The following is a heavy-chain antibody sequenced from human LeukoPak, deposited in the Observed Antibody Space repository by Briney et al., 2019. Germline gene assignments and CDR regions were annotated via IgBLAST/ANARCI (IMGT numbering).Heavy chain of an antibody. CDR3: ARDGSDSSGWYSLPRE. D-gene: IGHD6-19*01. CDR2: INSDGSST. CDR1: GFTFSSYW. J-gene: IGHJ4*02. V-gene: IGHV3-74*01. Sequence: PGGSLRLSCAASGFTFSSYWMHWVRQAPGKGLVWVSRINSDGSSTSYADSVKGRFTISRDNAKNTLYLQMNSLRAEDTAVYYCARDGSDSSGWYSLPREWGQGTLVTVSS.